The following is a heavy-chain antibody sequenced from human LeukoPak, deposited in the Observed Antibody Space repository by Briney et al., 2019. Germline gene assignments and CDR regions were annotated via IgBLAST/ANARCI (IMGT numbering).Heavy chain of an antibody. J-gene: IGHJ4*02. CDR1: DFNFITYA. D-gene: IGHD4-23*01. Sequence: GGSLRLSCAASDFNFITYAMSWVRQAPGKGLEWVSTISGGGDATYYADSVKGRFTISRDNSKNTLYLQMNSLRADDTAVYYCAKDPHRSVVPQYFDYWGQGTLVTVSS. V-gene: IGHV3-23*01. CDR2: ISGGGDAT. CDR3: AKDPHRSVVPQYFDY.